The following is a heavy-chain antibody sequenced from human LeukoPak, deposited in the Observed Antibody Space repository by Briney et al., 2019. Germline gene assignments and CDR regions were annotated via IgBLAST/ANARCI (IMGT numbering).Heavy chain of an antibody. CDR3: ARGVMVRGVIFDY. D-gene: IGHD3-10*01. Sequence: SQTLSLTCAVSGGSISSGGYSWGWIRQPPGKGLEWIGYIYHSGSTYYNPSLKSRVTISVDRSKNQFSLKLSSVTAADTAVYYCARGVMVRGVIFDYWGQGSLVTVSS. CDR1: GGSISSGGYS. V-gene: IGHV4-30-2*01. CDR2: IYHSGST. J-gene: IGHJ4*02.